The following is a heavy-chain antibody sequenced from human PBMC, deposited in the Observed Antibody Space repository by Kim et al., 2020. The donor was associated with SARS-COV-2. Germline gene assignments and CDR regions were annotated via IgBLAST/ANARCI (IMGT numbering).Heavy chain of an antibody. J-gene: IGHJ4*01. CDR2: IYYSGST. Sequence: SETLSLTCTVSGGSISSYYWSWIRQPPGKGLEWIGYIYYSGSTNYNPSLKSRVTISVDTSKNQFSLKLSSVTAADTAVYYCARGDYYGSGSYYTLFDYWG. CDR3: ARGDYYGSGSYYTLFDY. CDR1: GGSISSYY. D-gene: IGHD3-10*01. V-gene: IGHV4-59*08.